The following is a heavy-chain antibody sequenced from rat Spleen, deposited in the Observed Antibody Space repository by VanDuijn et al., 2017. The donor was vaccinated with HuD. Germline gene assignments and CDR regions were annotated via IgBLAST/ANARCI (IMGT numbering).Heavy chain of an antibody. CDR1: GFTFSNYG. V-gene: IGHV5-29*01. Sequence: EVQLVESGGGLVQPGRSLKLSCAASGFTFSNYGMAWVRQAPTKGLEWVATISYDGSSTYYRDSVKGRFTISRDNAKSTLYLQMDSLRSEDTATYYCARHSPYWAAKGGVMDAWGQGASVTVSS. J-gene: IGHJ4*01. CDR3: ARHSPYWAAKGGVMDA. CDR2: ISYDGSST. D-gene: IGHD1-2*01.